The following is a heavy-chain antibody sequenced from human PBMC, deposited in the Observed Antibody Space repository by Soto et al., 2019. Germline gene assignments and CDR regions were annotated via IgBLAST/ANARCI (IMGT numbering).Heavy chain of an antibody. CDR3: ARGGYDFWSGYYSPIFDY. V-gene: IGHV4-30-2*01. CDR1: GGSISSGGYS. Sequence: PSETLSLTCAVSGGSISSGGYSWSWIRQPPGKGLEWIGYIYHSGSTYYNPSLKSRVTISVDRSKNQFSLKLSSVTAADTAVYYRARGGYDFWSGYYSPIFDYWGQGTLVTVSS. CDR2: IYHSGST. J-gene: IGHJ4*02. D-gene: IGHD3-3*01.